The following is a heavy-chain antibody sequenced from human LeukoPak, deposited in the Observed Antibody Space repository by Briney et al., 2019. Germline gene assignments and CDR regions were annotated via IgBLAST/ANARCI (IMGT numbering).Heavy chain of an antibody. J-gene: IGHJ4*02. CDR3: ARDLHDSSGYYYVDY. Sequence: SETLSLTCTVSGYSINSGYFWGWVRQPPGKGPEWIGSIFHTGDVYYNPSLRSRVTVSVDTSRNQVSLKLSSVTAADTAVYYCARDLHDSSGYYYVDYWGQGTLVTVSS. CDR2: IFHTGDV. D-gene: IGHD3-22*01. V-gene: IGHV4-38-2*02. CDR1: GYSINSGYF.